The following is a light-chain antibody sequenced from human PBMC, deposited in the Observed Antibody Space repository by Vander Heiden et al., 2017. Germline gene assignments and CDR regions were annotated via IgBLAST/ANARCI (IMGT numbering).Light chain of an antibody. CDR1: QSVSSN. V-gene: IGKV3-15*01. J-gene: IGKJ2*01. CDR3: QQDNNCPYT. Sequence: EIVMTQSPATLSASPCERATLSCRASQSVSSNLAWYQQKPGQAPRLLIYGASTRATGIPARFSGSGSGTEFTLTISSLQSEDFAVYYCQQDNNCPYTFGQGTKMEIK. CDR2: GAS.